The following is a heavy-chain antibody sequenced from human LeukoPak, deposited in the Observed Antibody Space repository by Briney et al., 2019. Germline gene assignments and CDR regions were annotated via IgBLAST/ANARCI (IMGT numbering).Heavy chain of an antibody. D-gene: IGHD3-16*02. CDR3: AKSWGYTRPYYNYMEV. CDR1: GVTPSGDY. V-gene: IGHV3-53*01. J-gene: IGHJ6*03. CDR2: IYSGDST. Sequence: GGTPRLSRVASGVTPSGDYISSVRHAPGKRLEWGLVIYSGDSTYYADSVRGRFTISRDNSKNTLSLQMNSLRAEDTALYYCAKSWGYTRPYYNYMEVWGKGTTVTVSS.